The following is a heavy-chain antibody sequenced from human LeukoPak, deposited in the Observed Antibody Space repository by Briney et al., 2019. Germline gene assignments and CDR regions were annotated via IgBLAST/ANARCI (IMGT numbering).Heavy chain of an antibody. CDR1: GFTFTSSA. D-gene: IGHD5-18*01. Sequence: GTSVKVSCKASGFTFTSSAVQWVRQARGQRLEWIGWIVVGSGNTNYAQKFQERVTITRDMSTSTAYMEPSSLRSEDTAVYYCAADKGGYSPFDYWGQGTLVTVSS. CDR3: AADKGGYSPFDY. V-gene: IGHV1-58*01. CDR2: IVVGSGNT. J-gene: IGHJ4*02.